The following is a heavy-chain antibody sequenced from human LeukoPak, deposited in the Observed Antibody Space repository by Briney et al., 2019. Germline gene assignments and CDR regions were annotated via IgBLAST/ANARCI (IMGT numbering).Heavy chain of an antibody. CDR2: IYYSGST. Sequence: SVTLSLTCSGSGCSLSNYYWSWIRQPPGKGLMWIGYIYYSGSTNYSPSLKSRVTISIDTSKNQFSLSLRSVTAADTAVFYCALIDYYNYALVYWGQGTLVTVSS. CDR3: ALIDYYNYALVY. D-gene: IGHD3-10*01. CDR1: GCSLSNYY. J-gene: IGHJ4*02. V-gene: IGHV4-59*01.